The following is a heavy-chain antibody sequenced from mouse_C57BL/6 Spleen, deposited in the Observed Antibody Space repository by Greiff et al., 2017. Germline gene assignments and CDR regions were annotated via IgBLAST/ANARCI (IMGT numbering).Heavy chain of an antibody. V-gene: IGHV1-61*01. CDR2: IYPSDSET. CDR1: GYTFTSYW. D-gene: IGHD1-1*01. CDR3: AGCGYYGSRDY. J-gene: IGHJ2*01. Sequence: QVQLKQPGAELVRPGSSVKLSCKASGYTFTSYWMDWVKQRPGQGLEWIGNIYPSDSETHYNQKFKDKATLTVDKSSSTAYMQLSSLTSEDSAVYYCAGCGYYGSRDYWGQGTTLTVSS.